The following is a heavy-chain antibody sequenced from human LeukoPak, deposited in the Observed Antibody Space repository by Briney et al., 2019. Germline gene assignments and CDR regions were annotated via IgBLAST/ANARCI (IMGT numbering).Heavy chain of an antibody. CDR3: ARQVSSGWYYFDY. Sequence: GGSLKISCKGSGYSFTSYWIGWLRQMPGKGLEWMGFIYPGDSDTRYSPSFQGQVTISADKSISTAYLQWSSLRASDTAMHYCARQVSSGWYYFDYWGQGTLVTVSS. V-gene: IGHV5-51*01. CDR2: IYPGDSDT. D-gene: IGHD6-19*01. J-gene: IGHJ4*02. CDR1: GYSFTSYW.